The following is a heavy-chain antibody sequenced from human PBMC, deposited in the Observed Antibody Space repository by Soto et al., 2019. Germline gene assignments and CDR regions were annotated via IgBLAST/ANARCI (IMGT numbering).Heavy chain of an antibody. CDR1: GYTFTSYG. CDR2: ISAYNGNT. V-gene: IGHV1-18*01. Sequence: SVKVSCKASGYTFTSYGISWVRQAPGQGLEWMGWISAYNGNTNFAQKLQGRVTMSTDTSTSTVYMELRSLRSDDTAVYYCARVRSGWFDPWGQGTLVTVSS. CDR3: ARVRSGWFDP. D-gene: IGHD3-3*01. J-gene: IGHJ5*02.